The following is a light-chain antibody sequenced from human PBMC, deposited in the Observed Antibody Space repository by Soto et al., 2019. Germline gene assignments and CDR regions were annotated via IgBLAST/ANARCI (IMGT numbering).Light chain of an antibody. CDR3: QQYNNWPPRGT. CDR1: QSVSSN. CDR2: GAS. V-gene: IGKV3-15*01. Sequence: EIVMTQSPATLSVSPGERATLSCRASQSVSSNLAWYQQKPGQAPRLLIYGASTRATGISARFSGSGSGTEFTLTISSLQSEDFAVYYCQQYNNWPPRGTFGQGTKV. J-gene: IGKJ1*01.